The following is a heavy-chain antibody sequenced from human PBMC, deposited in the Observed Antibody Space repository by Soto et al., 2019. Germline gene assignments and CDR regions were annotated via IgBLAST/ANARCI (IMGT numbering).Heavy chain of an antibody. CDR2: IYWDDDK. D-gene: IGHD1-26*01. Sequence: QITLKESGPTLVKPTQTLTLTCTFSGFSLSSSGGGVGWIRQPPGKALEWLALIYWDDDKRYSPSLKSRLTISKDTSKNQVVLKMTNMDPVDTATYYCTHRQVGGSYPYWGQGTLVTVSS. CDR1: GFSLSSSGGG. CDR3: THRQVGGSYPY. V-gene: IGHV2-5*02. J-gene: IGHJ4*02.